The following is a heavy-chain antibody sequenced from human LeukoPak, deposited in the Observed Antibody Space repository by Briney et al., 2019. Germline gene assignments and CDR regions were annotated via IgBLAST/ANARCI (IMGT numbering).Heavy chain of an antibody. V-gene: IGHV4-34*01. D-gene: IGHD2-2*01. Sequence: SETLSLTCAVYGGSFSGYYWSWIRQPPGKGLEWIGEINHSGSTNYNPSLKSRVTISVDRSKNQFSLKLSSVTAADTAVYYCARVVADIVVVPAAKPNHSFDYWGQGTLVTVSS. CDR2: INHSGST. CDR3: ARVVADIVVVPAAKPNHSFDY. CDR1: GGSFSGYY. J-gene: IGHJ4*02.